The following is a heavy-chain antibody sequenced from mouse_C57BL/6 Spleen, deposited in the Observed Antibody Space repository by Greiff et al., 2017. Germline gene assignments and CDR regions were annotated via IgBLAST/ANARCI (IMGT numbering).Heavy chain of an antibody. CDR2: IDPNSGGT. CDR3: AREGGGYSGFNWYFDV. Sequence: QVQLQQPGAELVKPGASVKLSCKASGYTFTSYWMHWVKQRPGRGLEWIGRIDPNSGGTKYNEKFKSKATLTVDKPSSTAYMQLSSLTSDDSAVYYCAREGGGYSGFNWYFDVWGTGTTVTVSS. D-gene: IGHD2-3*01. J-gene: IGHJ1*03. CDR1: GYTFTSYW. V-gene: IGHV1-72*01.